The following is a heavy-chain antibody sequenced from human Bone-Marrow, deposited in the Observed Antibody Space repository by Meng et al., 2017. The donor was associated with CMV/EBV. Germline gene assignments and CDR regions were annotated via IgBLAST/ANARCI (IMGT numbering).Heavy chain of an antibody. CDR3: ARDLSAAGNYVMDV. CDR1: GFTFTSFG. CDR2: ISYDGNHK. J-gene: IGHJ6*02. Sequence: GESLKISCAASGFTFTSFGIHWVRQAPGKGLEWVALISYDGNHKYSADSVKGRFTISRDNSKSTVSLQMNSLRVEDTAVYYCARDLSAAGNYVMDVWGQGTTVTLSS. V-gene: IGHV3-30*03. D-gene: IGHD6-13*01.